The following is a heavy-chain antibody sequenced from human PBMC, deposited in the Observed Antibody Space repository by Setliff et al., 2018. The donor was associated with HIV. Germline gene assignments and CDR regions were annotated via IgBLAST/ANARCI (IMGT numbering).Heavy chain of an antibody. CDR1: GFKFDDYG. D-gene: IGHD2-15*01. V-gene: IGHV3-20*04. CDR3: VRSIGGSPY. J-gene: IGHJ4*02. CDR2: ISWSGSGI. Sequence: PGGSLRLSCAASGFKFDDYGMSWVRQGPGKGLEWVAGISWSGSGIGYGDSVKGRFTISRDNSKNSLYLQMNSLRAEDTAVYFCVRSIGGSPYWGQGTLVTVSS.